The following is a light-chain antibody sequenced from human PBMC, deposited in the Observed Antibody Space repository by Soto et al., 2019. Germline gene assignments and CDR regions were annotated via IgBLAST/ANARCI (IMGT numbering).Light chain of an antibody. V-gene: IGKV2-28*01. CDR2: LGS. CDR1: QSLLHSNGYNY. CDR3: MQALQTLWT. J-gene: IGKJ1*01. Sequence: DIVMTQSPLSLPVTPGEPASISCRSSQSLLHSNGYNYLDWYLQKPGQSPQLLIYLGSNRDSGVPDSFSGSGSGTDFTLKISRVEAEDVGVYYCMQALQTLWTFGQGTKVEIK.